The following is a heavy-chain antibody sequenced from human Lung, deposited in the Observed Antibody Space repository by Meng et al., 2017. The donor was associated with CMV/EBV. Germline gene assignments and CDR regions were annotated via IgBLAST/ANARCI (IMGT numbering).Heavy chain of an antibody. CDR2: VVYDGSNK. J-gene: IGHJ4*02. D-gene: IGHD4-23*01. CDR1: GFTFSSHA. V-gene: IGHV3-30-3*01. Sequence: GESLKISCTASGFTFSSHAMHWVRQAPGKGLEWVAVVVYDGSNKYYADSVKGRFTISRDNSKNTLYLQMNSLRADDTAMYYCAKDKDYGGTFDYWGQGTLVTVSS. CDR3: AKDKDYGGTFDY.